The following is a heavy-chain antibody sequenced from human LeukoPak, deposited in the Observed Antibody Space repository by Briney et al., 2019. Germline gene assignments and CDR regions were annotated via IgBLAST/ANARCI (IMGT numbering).Heavy chain of an antibody. CDR3: ANSLYCDFWSGYYPIFYFDY. J-gene: IGHJ4*02. CDR2: ISSSGSNK. V-gene: IGHV3-11*01. Sequence: PGGSLRLSCAASGFTFSDYYMSWIRQAPGKGLEWISYISSSGSNKFYADSVKGRFTISRDNAKNSLYLEMNDLRAEDTAVYYCANSLYCDFWSGYYPIFYFDYWGQGTLVTVSS. CDR1: GFTFSDYY. D-gene: IGHD3-3*01.